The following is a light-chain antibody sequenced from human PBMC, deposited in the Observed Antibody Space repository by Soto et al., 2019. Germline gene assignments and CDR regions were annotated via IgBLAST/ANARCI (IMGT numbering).Light chain of an antibody. Sequence: EIVLTQSPGTMSLSPGERATLSCRASQSVCSSYLAWYQQKPGQAPRLLIXGASSRATGIPDRFSGIGSGTDFTLTISRLETEDFAVYYCQQYGSSPTWTFCQGTKVDIK. CDR1: QSVCSSY. V-gene: IGKV3-20*01. CDR3: QQYGSSPTWT. J-gene: IGKJ1*01. CDR2: GAS.